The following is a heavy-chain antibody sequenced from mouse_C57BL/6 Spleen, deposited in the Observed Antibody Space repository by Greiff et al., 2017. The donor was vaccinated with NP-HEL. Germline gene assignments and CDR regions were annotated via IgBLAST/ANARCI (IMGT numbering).Heavy chain of an antibody. CDR3: ARGDYGRMFAG. Sequence: QVQLKQPGAELVKPGASVKLSCKASGYTFTSYWMHWVKQRPGQGLEWIGVIHPNSGSTNYNEKFKGKATLTVDKSSSTAYMQRSSLTSEDSAVYCCARGDYGRMFAGWGKGTLVTVSA. J-gene: IGHJ3*01. D-gene: IGHD1-1*01. CDR2: IHPNSGST. V-gene: IGHV1-64*01. CDR1: GYTFTSYW.